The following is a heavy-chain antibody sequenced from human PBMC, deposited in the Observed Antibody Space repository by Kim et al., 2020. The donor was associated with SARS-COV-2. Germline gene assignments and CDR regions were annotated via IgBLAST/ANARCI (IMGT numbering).Heavy chain of an antibody. Sequence: ASVKVSCKVSGYTLTELSMHWVRQAPGKGLEWMGGFDPEDGETIYAQKFQGRVTMTEDTSTDTAYMELSSLRSEDTAVYYCATGGILTGYYPFDYWGQGTLVTVSS. CDR1: GYTLTELS. D-gene: IGHD3-9*01. J-gene: IGHJ4*02. V-gene: IGHV1-24*01. CDR3: ATGGILTGYYPFDY. CDR2: FDPEDGET.